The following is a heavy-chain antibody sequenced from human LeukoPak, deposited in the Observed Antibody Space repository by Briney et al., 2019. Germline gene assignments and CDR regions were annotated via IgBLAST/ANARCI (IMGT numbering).Heavy chain of an antibody. Sequence: SETLSLTCTVSGGPISSYYWSWIRQPPGKGLEWMGYIYYSGSTNYNPSLKSRVTISVDTSKNQFSLKLSSVTAADTAVYYCARVGSGYSTFYFDYWGQGLLVTVSS. CDR2: IYYSGST. J-gene: IGHJ4*02. CDR3: ARVGSGYSTFYFDY. V-gene: IGHV4-59*01. D-gene: IGHD3-3*01. CDR1: GGPISSYY.